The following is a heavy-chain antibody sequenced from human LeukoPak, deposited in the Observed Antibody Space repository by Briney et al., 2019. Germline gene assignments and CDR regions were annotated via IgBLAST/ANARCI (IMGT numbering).Heavy chain of an antibody. V-gene: IGHV4-4*07. CDR3: ARSGYSSGPDY. D-gene: IGHD6-19*01. CDR1: GGSISSYY. CDR2: IYFSGST. Sequence: SETLSLTCTVSGGSISSYYWSWIRQPAGRGLEWIGRIYFSGSTNYNPSLKSRVTMSVDTSKNQFSLKLSSVTAADTAVHYCARSGYSSGPDYWGQGTLVTVSS. J-gene: IGHJ4*02.